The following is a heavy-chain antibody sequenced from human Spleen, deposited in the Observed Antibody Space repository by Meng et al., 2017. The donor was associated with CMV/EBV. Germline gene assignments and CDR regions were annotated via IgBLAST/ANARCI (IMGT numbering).Heavy chain of an antibody. V-gene: IGHV4-30-4*08. CDR1: SSGDCY. Sequence: SSGDCYWSWTRQPAGKGLEWVGYIYYSGSTYYNPSFKSRVTISVDTSKNQFSQKLSSVTAADTAVYYCAIWGGGYSGYGARDNWFDPWGQGTLVTVSS. D-gene: IGHD5-12*01. CDR2: IYYSGST. CDR3: AIWGGGYSGYGARDNWFDP. J-gene: IGHJ5*02.